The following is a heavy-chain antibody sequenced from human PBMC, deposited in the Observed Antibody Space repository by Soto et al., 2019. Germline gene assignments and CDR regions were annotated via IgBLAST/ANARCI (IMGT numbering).Heavy chain of an antibody. V-gene: IGHV3-30-3*01. J-gene: IGHJ6*02. CDR1: GFTFSSYA. CDR2: ISYDGSNK. D-gene: IGHD3-3*01. Sequence: GGSLRLSCAASGFTFSSYAMHWVRQAPGKGLEWVAVISYDGSNKYYADSVKGRFTISRDNSKNTLYLQMNSLRAEDTAVYYCARDNADFWKYYYYYGMDVWGQGTTVTVSS. CDR3: ARDNADFWKYYYYYGMDV.